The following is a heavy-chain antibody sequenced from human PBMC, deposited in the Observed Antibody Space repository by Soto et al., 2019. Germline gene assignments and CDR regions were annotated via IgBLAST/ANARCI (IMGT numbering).Heavy chain of an antibody. CDR1: GFTFSSYG. Sequence: PGESLRLSCAASGFTFSSYGMHWVRQAPGKGLEWVAVISYDGSNKYYADSVKGRFTISRDNSKNTLYLQMNSLRAEDTAVYYCAKEGYSSSSGYFDYWGQGTLVTVSS. D-gene: IGHD6-6*01. CDR2: ISYDGSNK. CDR3: AKEGYSSSSGYFDY. J-gene: IGHJ4*02. V-gene: IGHV3-30*18.